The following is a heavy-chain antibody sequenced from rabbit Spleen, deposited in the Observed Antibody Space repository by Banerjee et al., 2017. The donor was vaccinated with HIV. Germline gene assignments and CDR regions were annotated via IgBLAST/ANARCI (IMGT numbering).Heavy chain of an antibody. V-gene: IGHV1S7*01. D-gene: IGHD1-1*01. CDR2: IEPIFGNT. Sequence: QLKESGGGLVQPGGSLKLSYKASGFDFSNYGVTWVRQAPGKGLEWIGYIEPIFGNTYYANWVNGRFTISSHNAQNTLYLQLSSLTAADTATYFCARDLVAIIGWNFNLWGPGTLVTVS. J-gene: IGHJ4*01. CDR3: ARDLVAIIGWNFNL. CDR1: GFDFSNYG.